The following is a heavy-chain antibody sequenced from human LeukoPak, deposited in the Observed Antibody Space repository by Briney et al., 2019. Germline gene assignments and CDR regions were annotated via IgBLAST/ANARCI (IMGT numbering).Heavy chain of an antibody. D-gene: IGHD6-6*01. CDR2: IYHSGST. CDR3: AISHLAAARPEYFQR. J-gene: IGHJ1*01. CDR1: GGSISSGGYY. V-gene: IGHV4-30-2*01. Sequence: PSQTLSLTCTVSGGSISSGGYYWSWIRQPPGKGLEWIGYIYHSGSTYYNPSLKSRVTISVDRSKNQFSLKLSSVTAADTAVYYCAISHLAAARPEYFQRWGQGTLVTVFS.